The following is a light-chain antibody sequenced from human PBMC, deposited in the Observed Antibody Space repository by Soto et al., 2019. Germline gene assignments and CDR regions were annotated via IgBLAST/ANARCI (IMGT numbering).Light chain of an antibody. CDR3: SSYTNSNTRV. CDR2: EVS. CDR1: NSDVGDYNY. Sequence: QSVLTQPASVSGSPGQSITISCTGTNSDVGDYNYVSWYQQHPGKAPKLIIYEVSNRPSGISDRFSASKSGNTASLTISGLQAEDEADYYCSSYTNSNTRVFGTGTXVTVL. J-gene: IGLJ1*01. V-gene: IGLV2-14*01.